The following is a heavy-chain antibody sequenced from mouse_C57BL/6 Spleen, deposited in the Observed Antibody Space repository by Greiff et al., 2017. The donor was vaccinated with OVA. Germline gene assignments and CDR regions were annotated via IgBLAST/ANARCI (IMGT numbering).Heavy chain of an antibody. Sequence: VEPGASVKMSCKASGYTFTDYYLNWVKQSHGKSLEWIGVINPYNGGTSYNQKFKGKATLTVDKSSSTAYMELNSLTSEDSAVYYCARLSGSSYEGYFDVWGTGTTVTVSS. CDR1: GYTFTDYY. CDR2: INPYNGGT. V-gene: IGHV1-19*01. D-gene: IGHD1-1*01. CDR3: ARLSGSSYEGYFDV. J-gene: IGHJ1*03.